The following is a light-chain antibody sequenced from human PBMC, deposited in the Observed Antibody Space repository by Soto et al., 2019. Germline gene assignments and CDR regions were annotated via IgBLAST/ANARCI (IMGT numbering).Light chain of an antibody. V-gene: IGKV3-20*01. CDR2: GAS. Sequence: EIVLTQSPGTLSLSPGERATLSCRASQSVSSSFLAWYQQKPGQAPRLLIYGASSRATGIPDRFSGSGSGTDCTLTISRLEPEDLAVYYCQQYGSSPPWTFGQGTKVEIK. CDR3: QQYGSSPPWT. J-gene: IGKJ1*01. CDR1: QSVSSSF.